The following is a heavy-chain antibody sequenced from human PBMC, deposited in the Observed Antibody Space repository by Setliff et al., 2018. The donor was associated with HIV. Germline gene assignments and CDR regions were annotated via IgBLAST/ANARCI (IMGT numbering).Heavy chain of an antibody. J-gene: IGHJ4*02. V-gene: IGHV3-7*03. CDR3: ARDQYYYDTSGYYRGSAFDF. Sequence: ETLSLTCGVSGDSLGSGDYYLGWIRQFPGRGLEWVANIKQDASEKYFVDSVKGRFTISSDNAKNSLYLQMDSLRAEETAVYYCARDQYYYDTSGYYRGSAFDFWGQGTLVTVSS. CDR1: GDSLGSGDYY. CDR2: IKQDASEK. D-gene: IGHD3-22*01.